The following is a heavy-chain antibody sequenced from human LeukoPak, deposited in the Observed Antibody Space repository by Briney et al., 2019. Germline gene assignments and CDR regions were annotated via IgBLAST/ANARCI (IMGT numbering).Heavy chain of an antibody. J-gene: IGHJ6*03. CDR2: IWYDGSDK. CDR3: AKVHQGYYYMDV. CDR1: GFTFGTYG. V-gene: IGHV3-33*06. Sequence: GGSLRLSCAASGFTFGTYGMHWVRQAPGKGLEWVAVIWYDGSDKYYADSVKGRFTISRDTSNNTLYLQINSLRAEDTAVYYCAKVHQGYYYMDVWGRGTTVTVSS. D-gene: IGHD2-2*01.